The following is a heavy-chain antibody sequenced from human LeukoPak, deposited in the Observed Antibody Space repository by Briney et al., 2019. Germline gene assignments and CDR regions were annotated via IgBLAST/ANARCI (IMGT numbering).Heavy chain of an antibody. CDR1: GFTFSIYS. CDR3: ARDSAELDY. D-gene: IGHD1-26*01. V-gene: IGHV3-21*01. J-gene: IGHJ4*02. Sequence: GGSLRLSCAASGFTFSIYSMNWVRQAPGKGLEWVSTISSSSSYIHYTDSVKGRFTISRDNAKNSLYLQMSSLTAEDTALYYCARDSAELDYWGQGTLVTVSS. CDR2: ISSSSSYI.